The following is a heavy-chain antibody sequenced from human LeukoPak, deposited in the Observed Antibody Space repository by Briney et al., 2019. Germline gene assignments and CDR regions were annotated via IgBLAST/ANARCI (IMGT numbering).Heavy chain of an antibody. V-gene: IGHV3-23*01. CDR1: GLTFSSYA. Sequence: PGGSLRLSCVVSGLTFSSYALSWVRQAPGKGLEWVSAISGSGGSTYYADSVKGRFTISRDNSKNTLYLQMNSLRAEATAVYYCATPLYCSSTSCQTSRDYWGQGTLVTVSS. CDR3: ATPLYCSSTSCQTSRDY. D-gene: IGHD2-2*01. J-gene: IGHJ4*02. CDR2: ISGSGGST.